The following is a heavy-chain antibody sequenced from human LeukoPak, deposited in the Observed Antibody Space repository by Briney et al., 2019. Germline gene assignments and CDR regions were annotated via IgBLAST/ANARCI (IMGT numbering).Heavy chain of an antibody. CDR3: ARARGYYDSSGYYDY. CDR1: GGSISSYY. D-gene: IGHD3-22*01. Sequence: PSETLSLTCTVWGGSISSYYWSWLRQPPGKGLEWFGYFYYSGSTNYNPSLKSRVTISVDTSKNQFSLTLSSVTAADKAVDYCARARGYYDSSGYYDYWGQGTLVTVSS. J-gene: IGHJ4*02. V-gene: IGHV4-59*01. CDR2: FYYSGST.